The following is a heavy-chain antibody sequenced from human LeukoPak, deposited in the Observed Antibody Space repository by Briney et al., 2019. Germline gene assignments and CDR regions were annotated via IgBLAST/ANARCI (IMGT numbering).Heavy chain of an antibody. D-gene: IGHD2-21*02. CDR2: ISSSSSTI. CDR3: ARDGDYCGGDCYPSFRY. Sequence: GGSLRLSCAASGFTFSSYSMNWVRQAPGKGLEWVSYISSSSSTIYYADSVKGRFTISRDNAKNSLYLQMNSLRAEDTAVYYCARDGDYCGGDCYPSFRYWGQGTLVTVSS. J-gene: IGHJ4*02. CDR1: GFTFSSYS. V-gene: IGHV3-48*04.